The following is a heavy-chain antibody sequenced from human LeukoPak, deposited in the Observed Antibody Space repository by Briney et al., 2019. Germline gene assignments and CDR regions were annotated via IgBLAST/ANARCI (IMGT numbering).Heavy chain of an antibody. J-gene: IGHJ3*02. V-gene: IGHV3-9*01. D-gene: IGHD6-19*01. CDR2: ISWNSGSI. Sequence: PGGSLRLSCAASGFTFSSYAMSWVRQAPGKGLEWVSGISWNSGSIGYADSVKGRFTISRDNAKNSLYLQMNSLRAEDTALYYCAKDIAAVADLDAFDIWGQGTMVTVSS. CDR1: GFTFSSYA. CDR3: AKDIAAVADLDAFDI.